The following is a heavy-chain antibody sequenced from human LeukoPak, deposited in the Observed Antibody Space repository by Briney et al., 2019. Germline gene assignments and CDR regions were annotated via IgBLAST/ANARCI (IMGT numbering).Heavy chain of an antibody. CDR3: ARGGYSYGSFDY. Sequence: SETLSPTCTVSGGSISSSTYYWGWIRQPPGKGLEWIGSIYYSGSTYYNPSLKSRVTISVDTSKNQFSLKLGSVTAADTAVYYCARGGYSYGSFDYWGQGTLVTVSS. CDR1: GGSISSSTYY. D-gene: IGHD5-18*01. J-gene: IGHJ4*02. V-gene: IGHV4-39*07. CDR2: IYYSGST.